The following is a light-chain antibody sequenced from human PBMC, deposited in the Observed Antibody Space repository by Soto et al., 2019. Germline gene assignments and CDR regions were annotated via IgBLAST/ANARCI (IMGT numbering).Light chain of an antibody. Sequence: QSVLTQPPSASGTPGQRVTISCSGSSSNIGSNPVNWYQQLPGTAPKLLIHSNNQRPSGVPDRFSGSKSGTSASLAISGLQFEDEADYYCAAWAWDDSLNGPVFGGGTKVTVL. CDR3: AAWAWDDSLNGPV. V-gene: IGLV1-44*01. CDR2: SNN. CDR1: SSNIGSNP. J-gene: IGLJ2*01.